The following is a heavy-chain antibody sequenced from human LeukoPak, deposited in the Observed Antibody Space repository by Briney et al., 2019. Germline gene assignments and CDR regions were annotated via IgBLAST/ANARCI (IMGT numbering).Heavy chain of an antibody. D-gene: IGHD2-21*02. CDR2: ISGSGGST. CDR3: AEDLAYCGGDCYNY. Sequence: GGSLRLSCAASGFTFSSYAMSWVRQAPGKGLEWVSAISGSGGSTYYADSVKGRFTISRDNSKNTLYLQMNSLRAEDTAVYYCAEDLAYCGGDCYNYWGQGTLVTVSS. V-gene: IGHV3-23*01. CDR1: GFTFSSYA. J-gene: IGHJ4*02.